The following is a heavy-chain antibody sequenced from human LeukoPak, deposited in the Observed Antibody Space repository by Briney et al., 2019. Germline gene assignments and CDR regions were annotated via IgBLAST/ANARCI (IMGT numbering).Heavy chain of an antibody. J-gene: IGHJ4*02. CDR3: ARASVYYDSSGYGDY. CDR1: GFTFSSYW. Sequence: PGGSLRLSCAASGFTFSSYWMHWVRQAPGKGLVWVSRINSDGSSTSYADSVKGRFTISRDNAKKTLYLQMNSLRAEDTAVYYCARASVYYDSSGYGDYWGQGTLVTVSS. D-gene: IGHD3-22*01. CDR2: INSDGSST. V-gene: IGHV3-74*01.